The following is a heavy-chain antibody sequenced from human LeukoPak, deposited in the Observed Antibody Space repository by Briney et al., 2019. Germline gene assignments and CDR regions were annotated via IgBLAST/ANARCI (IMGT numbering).Heavy chain of an antibody. V-gene: IGHV4-39*07. J-gene: IGHJ4*02. D-gene: IGHD6-13*01. Sequence: SETLSLTCTVSGGSISSSSYYWGWIRQPPGKGLEWIGSIYYSGSTYYNPSLKSRVSISVDTSKNQFSLKLNSLTAADTAVYYCARESSAAAGDYWGQGTLVTVSS. CDR3: ARESSAAAGDY. CDR1: GGSISSSSYY. CDR2: IYYSGST.